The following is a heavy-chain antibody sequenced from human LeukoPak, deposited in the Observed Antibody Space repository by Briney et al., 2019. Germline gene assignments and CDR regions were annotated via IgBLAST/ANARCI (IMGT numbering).Heavy chain of an antibody. V-gene: IGHV4-31*03. CDR2: IYYSGST. Sequence: PSETLSLTCTVSSGSISSGGYYWSWIRQHPGKGLEWIGYIYYSGSTYYNPSLKSRVTISVDTSKNQFSLKLSSVTAADTAVYYCARNYGSGSYREGFDYWGQGTLVTVSS. J-gene: IGHJ4*02. CDR3: ARNYGSGSYREGFDY. D-gene: IGHD3-10*01. CDR1: SGSISSGGYY.